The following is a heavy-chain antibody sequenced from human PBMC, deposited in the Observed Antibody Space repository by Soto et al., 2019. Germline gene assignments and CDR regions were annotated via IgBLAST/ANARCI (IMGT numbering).Heavy chain of an antibody. V-gene: IGHV3-74*01. CDR2: ISSDGSKT. CDR1: GFTFNTYW. D-gene: IGHD3-10*01. Sequence: PGGSLRLSCAASGFTFNTYWIHWVRQAPGKGLVWVSRISSDGSKTIYAESVKGRFTISRDNAKNTLDLQMNSLRAEDTAVYYCARERRINYNYFYGLDLWGQGTTVTVSS. J-gene: IGHJ6*02. CDR3: ARERRINYNYFYGLDL.